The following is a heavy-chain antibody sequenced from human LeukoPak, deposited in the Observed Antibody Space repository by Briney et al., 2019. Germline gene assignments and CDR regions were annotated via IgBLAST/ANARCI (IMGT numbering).Heavy chain of an antibody. CDR1: GGSISSSSYY. J-gene: IGHJ4*02. D-gene: IGHD3-22*01. Sequence: SETLSLTCTVSGGSISSSSYYWGWIRQPPGKGLEWIGSIYYSGSTYYNPSLKSRVTVSVDTSKNQFSLKLSSVTAADTAVYYCARDPTYYYDSSGYFFDYWGQGTLVTVSS. CDR2: IYYSGST. CDR3: ARDPTYYYDSSGYFFDY. V-gene: IGHV4-39*07.